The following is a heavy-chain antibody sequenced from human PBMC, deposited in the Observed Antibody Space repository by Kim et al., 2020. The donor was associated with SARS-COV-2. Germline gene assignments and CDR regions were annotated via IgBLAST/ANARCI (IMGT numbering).Heavy chain of an antibody. D-gene: IGHD6-13*01. V-gene: IGHV3-30*18. J-gene: IGHJ4*02. CDR3: AKDLRSIRAAAGTRDY. CDR2: ISYDGSNK. Sequence: GGSLRLSCAASGFTFSSYGMHWVRQAPGKGLEWVAVISYDGSNKYYADSVKGRFTISRDNSKNTLYLQMNSLRAEDTAVYYCAKDLRSIRAAAGTRDYWGQGTLVTVSS. CDR1: GFTFSSYG.